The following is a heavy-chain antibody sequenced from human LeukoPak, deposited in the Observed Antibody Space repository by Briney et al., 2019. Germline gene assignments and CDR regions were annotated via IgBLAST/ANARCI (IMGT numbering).Heavy chain of an antibody. J-gene: IGHJ3*02. CDR2: ISGSSSYI. CDR1: GFTFSSYA. Sequence: GGSLRLSCAASGFTFSSYAMSWVRQAPGEGLEWVSSISGSSSYIYYADSVKGRFTISRHNAKNSLYLQMNSLRAEDTAVYYCARVPAGVIGMKDAFDIWGQGTMVTVSS. CDR3: ARVPAGVIGMKDAFDI. V-gene: IGHV3-21*01. D-gene: IGHD3-16*02.